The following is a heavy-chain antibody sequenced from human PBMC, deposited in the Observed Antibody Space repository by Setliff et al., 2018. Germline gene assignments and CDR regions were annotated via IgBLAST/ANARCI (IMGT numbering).Heavy chain of an antibody. V-gene: IGHV1-69*05. CDR2: TIPIFGTT. D-gene: IGHD3-22*01. Sequence: ASVKVSCKASGGTFSSYGISWVRQAPGQGLEWMGGTIPIFGTTDYAQKFQGSVTIITDESTSTAFMQLSSLRSEETAVYYCVREGVDSRSSTDYRYYMDVWGKGTTVTVSS. CDR3: VREGVDSRSSTDYRYYMDV. J-gene: IGHJ6*03. CDR1: GGTFSSYG.